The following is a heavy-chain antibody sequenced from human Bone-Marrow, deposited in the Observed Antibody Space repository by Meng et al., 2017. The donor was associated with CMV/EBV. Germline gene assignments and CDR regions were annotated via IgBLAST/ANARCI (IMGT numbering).Heavy chain of an antibody. CDR3: ARMAVNWYFDL. D-gene: IGHD5-24*01. CDR2: IYWNDDK. V-gene: IGHV2-5*01. J-gene: IGHJ2*01. CDR1: GFSLSTSGVG. Sequence: SGPTLVKPTQTLTLTCTFSGFSLSTSGVGVGWIRQPPGKALEWLALIYWNDDKRYSPSLKSRLTISKDTSKNQVVLTMTNMDPVDTATYYCARMAVNWYFDLWGRGTLVTVSS.